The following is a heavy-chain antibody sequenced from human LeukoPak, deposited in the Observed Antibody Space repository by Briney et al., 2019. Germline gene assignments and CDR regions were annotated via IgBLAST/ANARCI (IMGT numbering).Heavy chain of an antibody. CDR1: GGSFSGYY. CDR2: INHSGST. V-gene: IGHV4-34*01. J-gene: IGHJ6*03. D-gene: IGHD3-10*01. CDR3: ARVPTPWSAFFGELTRSYYYYYMDV. Sequence: SETLSLTCAVYGGSFSGYYWSWIRQPPGKGLEWIGEINHSGSTNYNPSLKSRVTISVDTSKNQFSLKLSSVTAADTAVYYCARVPTPWSAFFGELTRSYYYYYMDVWGKGTTVTVSS.